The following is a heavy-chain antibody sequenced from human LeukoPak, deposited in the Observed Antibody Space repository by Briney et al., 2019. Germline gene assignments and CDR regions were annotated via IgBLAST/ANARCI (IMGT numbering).Heavy chain of an antibody. CDR2: IYSGGST. V-gene: IGHV3-66*02. J-gene: IGHJ4*02. Sequence: GGSLRLSCAASGCTISSNYMSWVRQAPGKGLEWVSVIYSGGSTYYTDSVKGRFTISRDNSKNTLYLQMNSVKAEDTAVYYCARELWFGALSSGYWGQGTLVTVSS. CDR1: GCTISSNY. CDR3: ARELWFGALSSGY. D-gene: IGHD3-10*01.